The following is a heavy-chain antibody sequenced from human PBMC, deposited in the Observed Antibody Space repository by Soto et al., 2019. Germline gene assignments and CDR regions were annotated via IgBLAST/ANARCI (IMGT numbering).Heavy chain of an antibody. V-gene: IGHV1-18*01. D-gene: IGHD6-13*01. Sequence: QVQLVQSGAEVKKPGASVKVSCKASGYTFTSYGISWVRQAPGQGLEWMGWISAYNGNTNYAQKLQGRVTMTTDTSTITAYMELRSLRSDDTAVYYCARGGEDSSSWYLWPPVDPPSRYYFDYWGHGTLVTVSS. CDR2: ISAYNGNT. CDR1: GYTFTSYG. CDR3: ARGGEDSSSWYLWPPVDPPSRYYFDY. J-gene: IGHJ4*01.